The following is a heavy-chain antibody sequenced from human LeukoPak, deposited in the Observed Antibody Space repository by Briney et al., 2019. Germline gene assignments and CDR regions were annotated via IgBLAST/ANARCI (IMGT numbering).Heavy chain of an antibody. CDR3: ARTSSAVASYTPFDF. CDR2: INPSGGST. D-gene: IGHD6-19*01. V-gene: IGHV1-46*01. J-gene: IGHJ4*02. CDR1: GYTFTSYY. Sequence: ASVKVSCKASGYTFTSYYMHWVRQAPGQGLEWIGIINPSGGSTSYAQKFQGRVTIIADESTSTAYMELSSLRSEDTAVYYCARTSSAVASYTPFDFWGQGTLVTVSS.